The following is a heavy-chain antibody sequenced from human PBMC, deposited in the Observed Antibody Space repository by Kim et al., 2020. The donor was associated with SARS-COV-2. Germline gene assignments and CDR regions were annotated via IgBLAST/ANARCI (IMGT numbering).Heavy chain of an antibody. CDR1: GFTFSSDA. CDR3: VKGSPGYSSGWY. Sequence: GGSLRLSCSASGFTFSSDAMHWVRQAPGKGLEYVSAIRSNGGTTYYADSVKGRFTISRDNSKNTLYLQRSSLRAADTAVYYCVKGSPGYSSGWY. V-gene: IGHV3-64*03. CDR2: IRSNGGTT. J-gene: IGHJ2*01. D-gene: IGHD6-19*01.